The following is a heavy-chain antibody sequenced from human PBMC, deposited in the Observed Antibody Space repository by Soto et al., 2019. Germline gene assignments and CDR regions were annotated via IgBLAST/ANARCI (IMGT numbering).Heavy chain of an antibody. Sequence: SETLSLTCAVSGGSISSGGYSWSWIRQPPGKGLEWIGYIYHSGSTYYNPSLKSRVTISVDRSKNQFSLKLSSVAAADTAVYYCARVRWRDSSGYYRRYYGMDVWGQGPRSPSP. V-gene: IGHV4-30-2*01. CDR2: IYHSGST. CDR1: GGSISSGGYS. J-gene: IGHJ6*02. D-gene: IGHD3-22*01. CDR3: ARVRWRDSSGYYRRYYGMDV.